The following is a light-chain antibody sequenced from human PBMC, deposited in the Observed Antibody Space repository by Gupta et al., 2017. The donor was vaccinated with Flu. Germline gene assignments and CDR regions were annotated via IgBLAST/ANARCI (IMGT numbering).Light chain of an antibody. V-gene: IGLV1-40*01. CDR1: YSNIGAGYD. CDR3: QSYDSSLSGSV. J-gene: IGLJ3*02. CDR2: INS. Sequence: QSVLTQPPSVSGAPGQRLTISCTGSYSNIGAGYDVHWYHQLPGTAPKLLIYINSDRPSGVPDRFSGSKAGTSASLAITGLPAEDEADYYFQSYDSSLSGSVFGGGTKLTVL.